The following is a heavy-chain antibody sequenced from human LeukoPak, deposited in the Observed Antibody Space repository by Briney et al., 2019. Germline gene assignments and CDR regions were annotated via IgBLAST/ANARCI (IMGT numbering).Heavy chain of an antibody. V-gene: IGHV1-69*05. J-gene: IGHJ6*03. CDR1: GGTFSSYA. CDR3: ARDVDSSGPPYYYYYMDV. D-gene: IGHD6-19*01. CDR2: IIPIFGTA. Sequence: ASVKVSCKASGGTFSSYAISWVRQAPGQGLEWMGRIIPIFGTANYAQKFQGRVAITTDESTSTAYMELSSLRSEDTAVYYCARDVDSSGPPYYYYYMDVWAKGPRSPSP.